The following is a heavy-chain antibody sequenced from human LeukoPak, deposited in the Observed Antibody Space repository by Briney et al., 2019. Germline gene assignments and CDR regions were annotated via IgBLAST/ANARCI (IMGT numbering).Heavy chain of an antibody. D-gene: IGHD3-22*01. V-gene: IGHV3-30*04. Sequence: AGGSLRLSCAASGFTFSSYALHGVRQAPGKGLEWLSVISYDGSNKYYADSVKSRFTISRDNSKNTLYLQMNRLRAEDTAVYYCAREYYYDSSGYYRPSPGLAFDIWGQGTMVTVSS. CDR2: ISYDGSNK. CDR1: GFTFSSYA. J-gene: IGHJ3*02. CDR3: AREYYYDSSGYYRPSPGLAFDI.